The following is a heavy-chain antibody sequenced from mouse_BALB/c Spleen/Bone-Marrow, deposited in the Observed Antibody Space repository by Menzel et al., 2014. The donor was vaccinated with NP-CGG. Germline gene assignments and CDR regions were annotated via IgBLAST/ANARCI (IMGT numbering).Heavy chain of an antibody. CDR2: INPTTDYT. Sequence: VKLQESGAELAKPGASVKMSCKASGYTFSTYWMHWVKPRPGQGLEWIGYINPTTDYTEYNQKFKDKATLTADRSSSTAYMQLSSLTSEDSAVYYSARDVDYWGQGTTLTVSS. V-gene: IGHV1-7*01. CDR1: GYTFSTYW. J-gene: IGHJ2*01. CDR3: ARDVDY.